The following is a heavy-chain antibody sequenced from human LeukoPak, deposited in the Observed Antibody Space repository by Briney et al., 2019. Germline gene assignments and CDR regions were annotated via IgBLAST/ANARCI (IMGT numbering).Heavy chain of an antibody. CDR1: GGSISSGSYY. CDR2: IYTSGST. V-gene: IGHV4-61*02. CDR3: ARNRDGYNSFDY. J-gene: IGHJ4*02. Sequence: SETLSLTCTFSGGSISSGSYYWSWIRQPAGKGLEWIGRIYTSGSTNYNPSLKSRVTISVDTSKNHFSLKLSSVTAADTAVYYCARNRDGYNSFDYWGQGTLVTVSS. D-gene: IGHD5-24*01.